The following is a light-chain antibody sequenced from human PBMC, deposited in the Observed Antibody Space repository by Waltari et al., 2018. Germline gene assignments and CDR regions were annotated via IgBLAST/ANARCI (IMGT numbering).Light chain of an antibody. CDR2: VNSDGSH. CDR3: ETGGHGTWV. J-gene: IGLJ3*02. Sequence: QLVVTQSPSASAPLGASVKLTCTLSSGHSSNVIAWLQPRPEKGPRYLMKVNSDGSHSKGDEIPDRFSGCSSGAERYLTISSLQSGDEADYYCETGGHGTWVFGGGTKLTVL. V-gene: IGLV4-69*01. CDR1: SGHSSNV.